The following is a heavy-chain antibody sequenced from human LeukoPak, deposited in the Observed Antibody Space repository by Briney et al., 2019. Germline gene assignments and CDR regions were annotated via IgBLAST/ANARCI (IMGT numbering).Heavy chain of an antibody. Sequence: GGSLILSCEASGFTFSSYSMNWARQAPGQGLEWVSSISSSSYIYYADSVKGRFTISRDNAKNSLYLQMNSLRAEDTAVYYCARGAGGEHAFDIWGQGTMVTVSS. J-gene: IGHJ3*02. V-gene: IGHV3-21*01. CDR1: GFTFSSYS. CDR2: ISSSSYI. CDR3: ARGAGGEHAFDI. D-gene: IGHD3-16*01.